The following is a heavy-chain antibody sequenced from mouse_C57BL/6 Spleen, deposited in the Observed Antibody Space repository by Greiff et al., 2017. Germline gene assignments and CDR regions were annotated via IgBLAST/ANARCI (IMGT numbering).Heavy chain of an antibody. J-gene: IGHJ2*01. CDR3: ARSPVGYPYYFDY. CDR2: IYPRSGNT. Sequence: QVQLKESGAELARPGASVKLSCKASGYTFTSYGISWVKQRPGQGLEWIGEIYPRSGNTYYNEKFKGKATLTADKSSSTAYMELRSLTSEDSAVYFCARSPVGYPYYFDYWGQGTTLTVSS. CDR1: GYTFTSYG. D-gene: IGHD1-1*01. V-gene: IGHV1-81*01.